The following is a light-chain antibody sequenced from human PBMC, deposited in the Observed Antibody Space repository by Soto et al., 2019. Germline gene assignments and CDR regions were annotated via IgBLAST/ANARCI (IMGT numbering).Light chain of an antibody. V-gene: IGKV3D-20*02. CDR3: QQRRSWQVT. J-gene: IGKJ5*01. CDR2: DAS. Sequence: EIVLTQSPGTLSLSPGDRATLSCRASQTFGSSYLAWYQQKPGQAPRLLIYDASNRATGIPDRFSGSGSGTDFTLTISRLEPEDFAVYYCQQRRSWQVTFGQGTQLEIK. CDR1: QTFGSSY.